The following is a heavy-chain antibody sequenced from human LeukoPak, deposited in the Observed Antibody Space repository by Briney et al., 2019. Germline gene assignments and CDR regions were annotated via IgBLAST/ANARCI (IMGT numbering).Heavy chain of an antibody. J-gene: IGHJ4*02. D-gene: IGHD2-2*02. CDR1: GYTFTGYY. Sequence: ASVKVSCKASGYTFTGYYMHWVRQAPGQGLELMGWINPNSGGTNYAQKFQGRVTMTRDTSISTAYMELSRLRSDDTAVYYCARDSRRIVVVPAAIPYWGQGTLVTVSS. V-gene: IGHV1-2*02. CDR2: INPNSGGT. CDR3: ARDSRRIVVVPAAIPY.